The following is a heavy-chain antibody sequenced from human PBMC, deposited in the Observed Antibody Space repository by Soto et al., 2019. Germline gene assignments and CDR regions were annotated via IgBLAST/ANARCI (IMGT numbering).Heavy chain of an antibody. V-gene: IGHV4-31*03. CDR2: IYYSGST. Sequence: QVQLQESGPGLVKPSQTLSLTCTVSGGSISSGGYYWSWIRQHPGKGLEWIGYIYYSGSTYYNPSLMSRVTISVDTSKNQFSLKLSSLTAADTAVYYCARGDGREQQLVPDWGQGTLVTVSS. J-gene: IGHJ4*02. CDR3: ARGDGREQQLVPD. D-gene: IGHD6-13*01. CDR1: GGSISSGGYY.